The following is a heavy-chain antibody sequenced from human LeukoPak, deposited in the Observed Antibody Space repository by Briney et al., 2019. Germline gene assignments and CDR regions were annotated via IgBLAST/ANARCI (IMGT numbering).Heavy chain of an antibody. J-gene: IGHJ4*02. CDR1: GFPFSYFS. V-gene: IGHV3-48*02. D-gene: IGHD3-22*01. CDR3: ARDSGHHYDQLDC. Sequence: GGSLRLSCAASGFPFSYFSLNWVRQAPGKGLEWVSYISVSGSRTTYADSVQDRFIISRNDAQNSLYLQMNSLRDEDTAVYYCARDSGHHYDQLDCWGQGTLVTVSS. CDR2: ISVSGSRT.